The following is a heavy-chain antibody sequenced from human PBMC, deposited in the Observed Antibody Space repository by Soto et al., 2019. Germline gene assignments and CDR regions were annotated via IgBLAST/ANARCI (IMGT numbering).Heavy chain of an antibody. CDR1: GLTVSRTQ. Sequence: EVQLVETGGGVIQPGGSLRLSCAASGLTVSRTQMAWVRQVPGKGLQWVSVIYSAGSTYYANAVKGRFTISRDISENKIYLDLSRVTGDDTAIYYCARAREPEYSSSIFFDYWGRGILVTVSS. CDR3: ARAREPEYSSSIFFDY. V-gene: IGHV3-53*02. CDR2: IYSAGST. D-gene: IGHD6-6*01. J-gene: IGHJ4*02.